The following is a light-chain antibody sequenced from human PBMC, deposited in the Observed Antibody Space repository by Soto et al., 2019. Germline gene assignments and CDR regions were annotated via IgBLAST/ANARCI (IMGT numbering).Light chain of an antibody. CDR2: GAS. Sequence: EIVLTQSPATLSLSPGERATLSCRASQSVSSSYLAWYQQKPGQAPRLLIYGASSRATGIPDRFSGSRSGTEFTLTINSLQSEDSAVYYCQQHNQWPITFGQGTRLEIK. CDR1: QSVSSSY. CDR3: QQHNQWPIT. V-gene: IGKV3D-20*02. J-gene: IGKJ5*01.